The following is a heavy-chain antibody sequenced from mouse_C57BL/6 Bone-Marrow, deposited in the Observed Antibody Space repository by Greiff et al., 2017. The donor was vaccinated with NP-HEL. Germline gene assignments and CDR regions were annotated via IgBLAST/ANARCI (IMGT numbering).Heavy chain of an antibody. J-gene: IGHJ2*01. CDR3: ARSANWDRGYYFDY. D-gene: IGHD4-1*01. Sequence: QVQLQQSGAELVKPGASVKMSCKASGYTFTSYWITWVKQRPGQGLEWIGDIYPGSGSTNYNEKFKSKATLTVDTSSSTAYMQLSSLTSEDSAVYYCARSANWDRGYYFDYWGQGTTLTVSS. CDR1: GYTFTSYW. CDR2: IYPGSGST. V-gene: IGHV1-55*01.